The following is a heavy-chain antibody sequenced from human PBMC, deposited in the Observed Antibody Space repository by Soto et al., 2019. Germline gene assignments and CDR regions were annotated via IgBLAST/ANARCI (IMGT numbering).Heavy chain of an antibody. CDR3: AKDHYDTLTGYYGPDY. CDR2: ISYDGSNK. CDR1: GFTFSSYG. Sequence: QVQLVESGGGVVQPGRSLRLSCAASGFTFSSYGIHWVRQAPGKGLEWVAVISYDGSNKYYADSVKGRFTISRDNSKNTLYLQMNSLRAEDTAVDYCAKDHYDTLTGYYGPDYWGQGTLVTVSS. V-gene: IGHV3-30*18. J-gene: IGHJ4*02. D-gene: IGHD3-9*01.